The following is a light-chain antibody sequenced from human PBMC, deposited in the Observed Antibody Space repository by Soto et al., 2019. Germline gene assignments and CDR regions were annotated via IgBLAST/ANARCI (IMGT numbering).Light chain of an antibody. Sequence: DIQMTQSPSSLSASVGDSVTITCQARQDLRNYLNWYQQKPGKAPKLLIDDASNLETGVTSRFSGSASGTDFTFTISNLQPEDSATYYCQQYDNLPLTFGPGTKVDIK. V-gene: IGKV1-33*01. CDR2: DAS. J-gene: IGKJ3*01. CDR3: QQYDNLPLT. CDR1: QDLRNY.